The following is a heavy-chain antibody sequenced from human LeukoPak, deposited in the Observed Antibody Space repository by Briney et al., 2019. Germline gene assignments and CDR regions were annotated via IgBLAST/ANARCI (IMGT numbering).Heavy chain of an antibody. CDR3: ASRYGSGSYGFDF. D-gene: IGHD3-10*01. J-gene: IGHJ4*02. V-gene: IGHV4-59*01. CDR1: GASISNYY. CDR2: YYYGGST. Sequence: SETLSLTCTVSGASISNYYWTWIRQTPGKGLEWIGYYYYGGSTEYNPSLKSRVTISVDTFKNQFSLKLSSVTAADTAVYYCASRYGSGSYGFDFWGQGTLVTVSS.